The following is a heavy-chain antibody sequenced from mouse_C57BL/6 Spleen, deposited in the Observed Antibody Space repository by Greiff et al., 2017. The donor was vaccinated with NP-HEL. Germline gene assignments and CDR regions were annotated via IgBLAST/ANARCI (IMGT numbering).Heavy chain of an antibody. CDR1: GYTFTSYW. J-gene: IGHJ2*01. D-gene: IGHD2-3*01. Sequence: VQLQQPGAELVRPGSSVKLSCKASGYTFTSYWMHWVKQRPIQGLEWIGNIDPSDSETHYNQKFKDKATLTVDKSSSTAYMQLSSLTSEDSAVYYCARDDGWGYFDYWGQGTTLTVSS. V-gene: IGHV1-52*01. CDR3: ARDDGWGYFDY. CDR2: IDPSDSET.